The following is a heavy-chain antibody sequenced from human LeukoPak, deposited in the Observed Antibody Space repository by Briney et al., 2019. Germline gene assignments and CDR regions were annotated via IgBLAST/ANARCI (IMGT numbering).Heavy chain of an antibody. V-gene: IGHV4-31*03. CDR1: GDPLISGGFY. D-gene: IGHD5-12*01. J-gene: IGHJ4*02. CDR2: IYYTGTT. Sequence: SETLSLTCTVSGDPLISGGFYWSWIRQHPEKGLEWIGYIYYTGTTYYNTTLKSRLTISVDTSKNHFSLNLNSLNGADTAVYYCARDHTGYGRFDYWGQGALVTVSS. CDR3: ARDHTGYGRFDY.